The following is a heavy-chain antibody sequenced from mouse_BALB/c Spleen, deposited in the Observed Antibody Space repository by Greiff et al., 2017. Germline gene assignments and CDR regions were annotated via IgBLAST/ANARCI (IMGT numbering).Heavy chain of an antibody. CDR1: GFTFSSFG. CDR3: ARADGYFFAY. J-gene: IGHJ3*01. CDR2: ISSGSSTI. Sequence: EVQLQESGGGLVQPGGSRKLSCAASGFTFSSFGMHWVRQAPEKGLEWVAYISSGSSTIYYADTVKGRFTISRDNPKNTLFLQMTSLRSEDTAMYYCARADGYFFAYWGQGTLVTVSA. D-gene: IGHD2-3*01. V-gene: IGHV5-17*02.